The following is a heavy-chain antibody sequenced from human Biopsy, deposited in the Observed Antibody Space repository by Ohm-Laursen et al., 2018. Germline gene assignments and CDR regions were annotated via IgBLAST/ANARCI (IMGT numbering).Heavy chain of an antibody. D-gene: IGHD3-3*01. CDR2: ISANGATS. J-gene: IGHJ5*02. CDR1: GFTVSTTY. V-gene: IGHV3-23*01. CDR3: AKGGSITIFGVVINNCFDP. Sequence: SLRLSCSASGFTVSTTYMSWVRQAPGKGPEWVSTISANGATSYYADSVKGRFTISRDNSKNTLYLQMNSVRADDTAIYYCAKGGSITIFGVVINNCFDPWGQGTRVTVSS.